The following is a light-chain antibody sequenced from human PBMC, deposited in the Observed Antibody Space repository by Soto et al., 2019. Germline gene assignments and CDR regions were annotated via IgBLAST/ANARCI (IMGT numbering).Light chain of an antibody. Sequence: EIVLTQSPGTLSLSPGERATLSCRASQSVNSRFLAWYQQKPGQAPSLLIYGVSSRATGIPDRFSGGGSGTDFTLIISRLEPEDFAVYFCQHYDGPPFTFGPGTKVDIK. J-gene: IGKJ3*01. CDR3: QHYDGPPFT. CDR2: GVS. V-gene: IGKV3-20*01. CDR1: QSVNSRF.